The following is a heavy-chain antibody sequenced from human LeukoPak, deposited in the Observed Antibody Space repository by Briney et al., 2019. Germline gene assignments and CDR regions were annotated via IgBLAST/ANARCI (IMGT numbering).Heavy chain of an antibody. Sequence: PSQTLSLTCTVSGYSISSGYYWGWIRQPPGKGLEWIGSIYQSGITYYNPSLKSRVTISVDTSKNQFSLELSSVTAADTAVYYCARTRYYYNSRSYGAPYYFDYWGQGTLVTVSS. J-gene: IGHJ4*02. D-gene: IGHD3-10*01. CDR1: GYSISSGYY. CDR2: IYQSGIT. CDR3: ARTRYYYNSRSYGAPYYFDY. V-gene: IGHV4-38-2*02.